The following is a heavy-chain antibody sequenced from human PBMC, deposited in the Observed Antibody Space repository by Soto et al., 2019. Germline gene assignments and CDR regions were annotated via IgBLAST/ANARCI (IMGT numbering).Heavy chain of an antibody. CDR1: GFTFSSYS. CDR3: ARERRWLQENDY. J-gene: IGHJ4*02. V-gene: IGHV3-21*01. D-gene: IGHD5-12*01. Sequence: GGSLRLSCAASGFTFSSYSMNWVRQAPGKGLEWVSSISSSSSYIYYADSVKGRFTISRDNAKNSLYLQMNSLRAEDTAVYYCARERRWLQENDYWGQGTLVTVSS. CDR2: ISSSSSYI.